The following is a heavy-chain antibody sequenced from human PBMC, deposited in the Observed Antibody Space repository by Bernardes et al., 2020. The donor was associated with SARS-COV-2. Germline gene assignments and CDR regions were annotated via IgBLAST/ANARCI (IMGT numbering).Heavy chain of an antibody. CDR2: ISAYNGNT. CDR1: GYTFTSYG. J-gene: IGHJ4*02. D-gene: IGHD6-19*01. Sequence: ASVKVSCKASGYTFTSYGISWVRQAPGQGLEWMGWISAYNGNTNYAQKLQGRVTMTTDTSTSTAYMELRSLRSDDTAVYYCARTGYSSGWQYYFDYWGQGTLVTVSS. V-gene: IGHV1-18*01. CDR3: ARTGYSSGWQYYFDY.